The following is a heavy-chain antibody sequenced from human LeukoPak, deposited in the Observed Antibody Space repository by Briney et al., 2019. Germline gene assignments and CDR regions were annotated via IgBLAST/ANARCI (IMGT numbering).Heavy chain of an antibody. J-gene: IGHJ4*02. V-gene: IGHV1-18*01. CDR1: GYTFTSYG. D-gene: IGHD2-15*01. CDR3: ARAPLGYCSGGSCYSGVYFDY. CDR2: ISAYNTNT. Sequence: GASVKVSCKASGYTFTSYGISWVRQAPGQGLEWMGWISAYNTNTNSAQNLQGRVTMTTDTSTNTAYMELRSLRSDDTAVYYCARAPLGYCSGGSCYSGVYFDYWGQGTLVTVSS.